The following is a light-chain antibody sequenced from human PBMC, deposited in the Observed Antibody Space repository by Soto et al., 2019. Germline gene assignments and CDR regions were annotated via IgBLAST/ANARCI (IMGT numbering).Light chain of an antibody. J-gene: IGKJ1*01. CDR3: LQSNNYPWT. CDR1: QYIHNY. Sequence: DIQMTQSPSTLSASVGDRVTITCRASQYIHNYLAWYQQKPGEAPKLLIYEAANLESRVPSRFSGRGTGTEFALTLSRLEPHDFAPYYCLQSNNYPWTFGQGTRVEI. V-gene: IGKV1-5*03. CDR2: EAA.